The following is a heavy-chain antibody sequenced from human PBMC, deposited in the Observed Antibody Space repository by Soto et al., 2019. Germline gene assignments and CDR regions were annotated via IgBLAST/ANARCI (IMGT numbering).Heavy chain of an antibody. CDR2: ISYDGSNK. J-gene: IGHJ6*02. CDR3: AKDYYGSGSDYDYYYYGMDV. D-gene: IGHD3-10*01. V-gene: IGHV3-30*18. CDR1: GFTFSSYG. Sequence: QVQLVESGGGVVQSGRSLRLSCAASGFTFSSYGMHWVRQAPGKGLEWVAVISYDGSNKYYADSVKGRFTISRDNSKNTLYLQMNSLRAEDTAVYYCAKDYYGSGSDYDYYYYGMDVWGQGTTVTVSS.